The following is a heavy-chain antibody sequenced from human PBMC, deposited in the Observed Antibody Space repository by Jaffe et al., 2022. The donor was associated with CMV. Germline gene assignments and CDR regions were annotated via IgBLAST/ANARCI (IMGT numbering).Heavy chain of an antibody. CDR3: ARDRRSWGDYDRNYLDNDAFDI. Sequence: EVQLVESGGGLVQPGGSLRLSCAASGFTFSSYEMNWVRQAPGKGLEWVSYISSSGSTIYYADSVKGRFTISRDNAKNSLYLQMNSLRAEDTAVYYCARDRRSWGDYDRNYLDNDAFDIWGQGTMVTVSS. CDR2: ISSSGSTI. CDR1: GFTFSSYE. D-gene: IGHD4-17*01. J-gene: IGHJ3*02. V-gene: IGHV3-48*03.